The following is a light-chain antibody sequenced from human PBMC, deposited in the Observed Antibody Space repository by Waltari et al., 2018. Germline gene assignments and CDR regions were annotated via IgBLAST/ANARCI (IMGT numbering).Light chain of an antibody. CDR2: GAS. CDR1: QTISSY. J-gene: IGKJ2*01. Sequence: DIQMTQSPSSLSASVGDRVTISCRARQTISSYLNWYQQKPGKAPDLLIYGASGLQSGVPSRFSGRGSGTDFTLTISSLQPEDFATDYCQQSYSTPPYTFGQGTKLEIK. V-gene: IGKV1-39*01. CDR3: QQSYSTPPYT.